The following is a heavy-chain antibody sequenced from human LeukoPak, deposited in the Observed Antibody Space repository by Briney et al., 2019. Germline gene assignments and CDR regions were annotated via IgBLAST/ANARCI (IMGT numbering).Heavy chain of an antibody. CDR1: GGSISSYY. CDR2: IYYSGST. CDR3: ASGLTVEGSLYFQH. J-gene: IGHJ1*01. V-gene: IGHV4-59*01. D-gene: IGHD4-23*01. Sequence: PSETLSLTCTVSGGSISSYYWSWIRQPPGKGLEWIGYIYYSGSTNYNPSLKSRVTISVDTSKNQFSLKLSSVTAADTAVYYCASGLTVEGSLYFQHWGQGTLVTVSS.